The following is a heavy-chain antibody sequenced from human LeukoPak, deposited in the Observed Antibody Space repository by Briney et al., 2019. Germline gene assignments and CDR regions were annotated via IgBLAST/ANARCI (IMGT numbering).Heavy chain of an antibody. D-gene: IGHD6-13*01. V-gene: IGHV1-46*01. CDR3: ARGDGEAASLWENWFDP. CDR2: INPSGGST. CDR1: GYTFTSYA. Sequence: ASVKVSCKASGYTFTSYAMHWVRQAPGQGLEWMGIINPSGGSTSYAQKFQGRVTMTRDMSTNTVYMELSSLRSEDTAVYYCARGDGEAASLWENWFDPWGQGTLVTVSS. J-gene: IGHJ5*02.